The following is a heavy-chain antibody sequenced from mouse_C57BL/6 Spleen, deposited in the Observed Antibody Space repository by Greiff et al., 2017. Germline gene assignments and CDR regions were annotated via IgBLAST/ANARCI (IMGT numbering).Heavy chain of an antibody. D-gene: IGHD2-3*01. V-gene: IGHV1-69*01. CDR2: IDPSDSYT. CDR1: GYTFTSYW. CDR3: ARRSGWLLHYFDY. Sequence: QVQLQQPGAELVMPGASVKLSCKASGYTFTSYWMHWVKQRPGQGLEWIGEIDPSDSYTNYNQKFKGKSTLTVDKSSSTAYMQLSSLTSEDAAVYYCARRSGWLLHYFDYWGQGTTLTVSS. J-gene: IGHJ2*01.